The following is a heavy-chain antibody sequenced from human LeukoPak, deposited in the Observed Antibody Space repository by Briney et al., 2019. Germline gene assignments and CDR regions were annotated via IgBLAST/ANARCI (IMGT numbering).Heavy chain of an antibody. D-gene: IGHD2-15*01. CDR3: ARDLAIYCSVGSCYSWWFDP. J-gene: IGHJ5*02. CDR2: IYTSGST. CDR1: GGSISSYS. V-gene: IGHV4-4*07. Sequence: SETLSLTCTVYGGSISSYSWSWIRQPAGKGLEWIGRIYTSGSTNYNPSLKSRVTMSVDTSKNQFSLKLSSVTAADTAVYYCARDLAIYCSVGSCYSWWFDPWGQGTLVTVSS.